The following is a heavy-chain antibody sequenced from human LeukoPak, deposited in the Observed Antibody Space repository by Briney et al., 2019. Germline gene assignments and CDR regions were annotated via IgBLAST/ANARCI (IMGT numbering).Heavy chain of an antibody. CDR3: ARDPPGIVGATRGDY. V-gene: IGHV3-48*03. Sequence: PGGSLRLPCASSVHTFSSYEMNWVRQAPGKGLEWVSYISSSGSTIYYADSVQGRFTISRDNAKNSLYLQMNSLRAEDTAVYYCARDPPGIVGATRGDYWGQGTLVTVSS. CDR1: VHTFSSYE. CDR2: ISSSGSTI. J-gene: IGHJ4*02. D-gene: IGHD1-26*01.